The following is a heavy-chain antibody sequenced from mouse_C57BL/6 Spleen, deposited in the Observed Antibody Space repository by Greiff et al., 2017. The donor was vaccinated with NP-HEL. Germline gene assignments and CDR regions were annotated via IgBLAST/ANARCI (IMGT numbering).Heavy chain of an antibody. CDR3: ARAGTGRYFDV. Sequence: VQLKESGPGLVKPSQSLSLTCSVTGYSITSGYYWNWIRQFPGNKLEWMGYISYDGSNNYNPSLKNRISITRDTSKNQFFLKLNSVTTEDTATYYCARAGTGRYFDVWGTGTTVTFSS. CDR1: GYSITSGYY. D-gene: IGHD4-1*01. J-gene: IGHJ1*03. V-gene: IGHV3-6*01. CDR2: ISYDGSN.